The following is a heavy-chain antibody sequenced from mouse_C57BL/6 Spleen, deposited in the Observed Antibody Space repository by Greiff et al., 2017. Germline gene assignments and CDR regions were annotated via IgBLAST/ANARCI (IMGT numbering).Heavy chain of an antibody. CDR1: GYTFTRYW. Sequence: QVQLQQPGAELVRPGTSVKLSCKASGYTFTRYWMHWVKQRPGQGLEWIGVIDPSDSYTNYNQKFKGKATLTVDTSSSTAYMQLSSLTSEDSAVYYCARDYGSSYGYWGQGTTLTVSS. J-gene: IGHJ2*01. CDR2: IDPSDSYT. CDR3: ARDYGSSYGY. V-gene: IGHV1-59*01. D-gene: IGHD1-1*01.